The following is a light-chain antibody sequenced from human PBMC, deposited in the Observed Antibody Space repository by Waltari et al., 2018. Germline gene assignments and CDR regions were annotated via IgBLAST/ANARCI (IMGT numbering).Light chain of an antibody. J-gene: IGKJ3*01. Sequence: DIQMTQTPSSLSASVGDRVTITCRASQTINKYLNWYQQKPGEAPKLLIFATFNLQSGVPARFRGGGSGTDFTLTISSLQPEDFATYYQQSYRIPPTFGPGTKVDIK. V-gene: IGKV1-39*01. CDR2: ATF. CDR1: QTINKY. CDR3: QQSYRIPPT.